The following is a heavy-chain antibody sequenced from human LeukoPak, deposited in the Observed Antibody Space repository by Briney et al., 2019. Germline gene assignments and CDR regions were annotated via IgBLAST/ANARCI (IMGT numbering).Heavy chain of an antibody. J-gene: IGHJ6*02. Sequence: GGSLRLSCAASGFTFSSYWMHWVRQAPGKGLLWVSRINSDGTTTYYADSVKGRFTISRDNAKNTLYQQVNSLRAEDTAVYYCARGNYYGMDVWGQGTTVTVSS. V-gene: IGHV3-74*01. CDR1: GFTFSSYW. CDR3: ARGNYYGMDV. CDR2: INSDGTTT.